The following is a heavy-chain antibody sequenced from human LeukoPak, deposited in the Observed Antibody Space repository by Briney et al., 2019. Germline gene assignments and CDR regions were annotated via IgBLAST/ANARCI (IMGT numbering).Heavy chain of an antibody. CDR3: ARAPYCSSTSCYVDY. Sequence: SETLSLTCTVSGGSISSYYWSWIRQPAGKVLEWIGRIYTSGSTNYNPSLKSRVTMSVDTSKNQFSLKLSSVTAADTAVYYCARAPYCSSTSCYVDYWGQGTLVTVSS. CDR2: IYTSGST. J-gene: IGHJ4*02. V-gene: IGHV4-4*07. CDR1: GGSISSYY. D-gene: IGHD2-2*01.